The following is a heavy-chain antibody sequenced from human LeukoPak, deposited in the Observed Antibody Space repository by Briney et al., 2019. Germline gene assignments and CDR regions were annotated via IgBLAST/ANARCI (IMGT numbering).Heavy chain of an antibody. CDR1: GHSFTKNYW. CDR3: ARFMARIAAAGAFDY. D-gene: IGHD6-13*01. J-gene: IGHJ4*02. CDR2: IYPGDSDT. Sequence: GESLKISCKGSGHSFTKNYWFGWVRQMPGKGLELMGIIYPGDSDTRYSPSFQGQVTISADKSISTAYLQWSSLKASDTAMYYCARFMARIAAAGAFDYWGQGTLVTVSS. V-gene: IGHV5-51*01.